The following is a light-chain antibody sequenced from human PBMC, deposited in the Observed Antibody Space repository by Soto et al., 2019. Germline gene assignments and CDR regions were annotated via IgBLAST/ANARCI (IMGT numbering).Light chain of an antibody. CDR1: SSDVGGYNY. CDR3: SSYTSSSTPGVV. Sequence: QAALTQPASVCGSPGQSITISCTGTSSDVGGYNYVSWYQQHPGKAPKLMIYDVSNRPSGVSNRFSGSKSGNTASLTISGLQAEDEADYYCSSYTSSSTPGVVFGGGTKLTVL. CDR2: DVS. J-gene: IGLJ2*01. V-gene: IGLV2-14*01.